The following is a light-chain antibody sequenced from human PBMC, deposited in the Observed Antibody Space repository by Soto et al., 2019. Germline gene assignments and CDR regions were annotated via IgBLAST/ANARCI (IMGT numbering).Light chain of an antibody. J-gene: IGLJ3*02. CDR2: DVS. CDR3: SSYTSSTWV. V-gene: IGLV2-14*03. Sequence: QSVLTQPASVSGSPGQSITISCTGTSSDVGGYNYVSWYQHHPGKAPKLMIYDVSNRSSGVSNRFSGSRSGNTASLTISGLQAEDEADYYCSSYTSSTWVFGGGTKLTVL. CDR1: SSDVGGYNY.